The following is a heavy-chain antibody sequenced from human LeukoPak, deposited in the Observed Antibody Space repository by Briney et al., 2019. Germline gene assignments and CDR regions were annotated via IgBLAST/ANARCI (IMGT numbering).Heavy chain of an antibody. CDR2: ISYDGSNK. CDR3: AREIAAAGYYYYYYGMDV. Sequence: PGGSLRLSCAASGFTFSSYAMHWVRQAPGKGLEWVAVISYDGSNKYYADSVEGRFTISRDNSKNTLYLQMNSLRAEDTAVYYCAREIAAAGYYYYYYGMDVWGKGTTVTVSS. J-gene: IGHJ6*04. CDR1: GFTFSSYA. D-gene: IGHD6-13*01. V-gene: IGHV3-30*04.